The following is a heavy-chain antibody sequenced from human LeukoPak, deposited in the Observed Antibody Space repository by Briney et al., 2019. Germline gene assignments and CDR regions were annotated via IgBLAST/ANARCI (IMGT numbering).Heavy chain of an antibody. CDR1: GYTFTSYG. Sequence: ASVKVSCKASGYTFTSYGISWVRQAPGQGLEWMGWISAYNGNTNYAQKLQGRVTMTTDTSTSTAYMELRSLRSDDTAVYYCAREPRTGITGTDDGIDVWGQGTTVTVSS. D-gene: IGHD1-7*01. V-gene: IGHV1-18*01. CDR2: ISAYNGNT. CDR3: AREPRTGITGTDDGIDV. J-gene: IGHJ6*02.